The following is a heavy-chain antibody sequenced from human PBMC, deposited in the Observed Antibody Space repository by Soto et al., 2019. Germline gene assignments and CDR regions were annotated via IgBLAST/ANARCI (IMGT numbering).Heavy chain of an antibody. CDR1: GYTFTSYG. V-gene: IGHV1-18*01. CDR3: ARDQRRIAAAGTRFEDY. CDR2: ISAYNGNT. D-gene: IGHD6-13*01. J-gene: IGHJ4*02. Sequence: QVQLVQSGAEVKKPGASVKVSCKASGYTFTSYGISWVRQAPGQGLVWMGWISAYNGNTNYAQKLQGRVTMTTDTPTSTAYMELRSLRSDDTAVYYCARDQRRIAAAGTRFEDYWGQGTLVTVSS.